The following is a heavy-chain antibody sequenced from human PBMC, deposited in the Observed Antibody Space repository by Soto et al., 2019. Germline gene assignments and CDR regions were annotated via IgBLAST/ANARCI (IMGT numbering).Heavy chain of an antibody. J-gene: IGHJ4*02. V-gene: IGHV4-59*01. Sequence: PSETLSLTCTVSGGSISSYYWSWIRQPPGKGLEWIGYIYYSGSTNYNPSLKSRVTISVDTSKNQFSLKLSSVTAADTAVYYCAKEKDGYNPWGQGTLVTVSS. CDR2: IYYSGST. D-gene: IGHD5-12*01. CDR3: AKEKDGYNP. CDR1: GGSISSYY.